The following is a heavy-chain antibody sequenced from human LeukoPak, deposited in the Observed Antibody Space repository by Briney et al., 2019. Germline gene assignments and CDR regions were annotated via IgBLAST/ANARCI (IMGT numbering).Heavy chain of an antibody. CDR1: GFTFSSYG. CDR2: IRYDGGNK. CDR3: AKDAGWFGELGVSYFDY. V-gene: IGHV3-30*02. D-gene: IGHD3-10*01. J-gene: IGHJ4*02. Sequence: GGSLRLSCAASGFTFSSYGMHWVRQAPGKGLEWVAFIRYDGGNKYYADSVKGRFTISRDNSKNTLYLQMNSLRAEDTAVYYCAKDAGWFGELGVSYFDYWGQGTLVTVSS.